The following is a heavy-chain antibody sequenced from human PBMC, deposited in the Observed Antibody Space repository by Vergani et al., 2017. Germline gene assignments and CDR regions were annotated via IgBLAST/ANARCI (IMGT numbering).Heavy chain of an antibody. CDR3: ARSYGYDAFDV. J-gene: IGHJ3*01. CDR1: GVSISSNTYY. D-gene: IGHD3-10*01. Sequence: QLQLQESGPGLVKPSETLSLTCTVSGVSISSNTYYWGWIRQSPEKGLEWIGTISDSGTTYYNPSLKNPVTISVDTSKNEFSLTLSSVTASDTAVYYCARSYGYDAFDVWGQGTKVTVSS. V-gene: IGHV4-39*01. CDR2: ISDSGTT.